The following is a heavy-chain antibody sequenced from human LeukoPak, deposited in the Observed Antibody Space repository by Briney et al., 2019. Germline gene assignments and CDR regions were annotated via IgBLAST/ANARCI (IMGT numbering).Heavy chain of an antibody. Sequence: ASVKVSCMASGYTFTGYYMHWVRQAPGQGLEWMGWINPNSGGTNYAQKFQGRVTMTRDTSISTAYMELSRLRSDDTAVYYCARYYYDTTGYDYPFDYWGQGTLVNVSS. J-gene: IGHJ4*02. D-gene: IGHD3-22*01. CDR1: GYTFTGYY. V-gene: IGHV1-2*02. CDR3: ARYYYDTTGYDYPFDY. CDR2: INPNSGGT.